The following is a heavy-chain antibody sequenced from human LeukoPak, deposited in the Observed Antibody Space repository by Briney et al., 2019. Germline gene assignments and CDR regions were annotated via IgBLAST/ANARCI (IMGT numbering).Heavy chain of an antibody. Sequence: SETLSLTCTVSGGSISSYYWSWIRQPPGKGLEWIGYIYCSGSTNYNPSLKSRATISVDTSKNQFSLKLSSVTAADTAVYYCARVNLGWFDPWGQGTLVTVSS. CDR3: ARVNLGWFDP. V-gene: IGHV4-59*08. J-gene: IGHJ5*02. CDR1: GGSISSYY. CDR2: IYCSGST.